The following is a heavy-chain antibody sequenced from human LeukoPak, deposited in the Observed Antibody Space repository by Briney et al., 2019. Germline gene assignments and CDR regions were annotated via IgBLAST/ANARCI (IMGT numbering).Heavy chain of an antibody. D-gene: IGHD1-26*01. CDR3: ARGVGTDY. Sequence: GGSLRLSCAASGFTSGSYWMSWVRQAPGKGLEWVANIKLDGSEKYYVGSVKGRFTISRDNAKNSLYLQMNSLRAEDTAVYYCARGVGTDYWGQGTQVTVSS. J-gene: IGHJ4*02. CDR2: IKLDGSEK. V-gene: IGHV3-7*01. CDR1: GFTSGSYW.